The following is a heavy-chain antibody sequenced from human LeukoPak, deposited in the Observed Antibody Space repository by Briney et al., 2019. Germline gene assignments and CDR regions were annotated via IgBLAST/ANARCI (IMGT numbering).Heavy chain of an antibody. CDR1: GFTFSTYG. CDR2: ITFDGSNK. D-gene: IGHD3-16*01. V-gene: IGHV3-30*03. Sequence: GRSLRLSCAASGFTFSTYGMHWVRQAPGKGLEWVAVITFDGSNKYYADSVKGRFTISRDNSKNTLYLQMNSLRAEDTAVYYCAREGGVIYLDYWGQGTLVTVSS. CDR3: AREGGVIYLDY. J-gene: IGHJ4*02.